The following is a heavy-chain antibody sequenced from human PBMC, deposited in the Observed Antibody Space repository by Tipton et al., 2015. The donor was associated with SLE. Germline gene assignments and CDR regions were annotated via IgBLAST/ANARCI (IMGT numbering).Heavy chain of an antibody. CDR3: ARPRSHYDFWIGYTYWYFDL. V-gene: IGHV1-8*01. CDR1: GYTFTSYD. Sequence: QSGAEVKKPGASVKVSCKASGYTFTSYDINWVRQATGQGLEWMGWMNPNSGNTGYAQKFQGRVTMTRNTSISTAYMELSSLRSEDTAVYYCARPRSHYDFWIGYTYWYFDLWGRGTLVTVSS. D-gene: IGHD3-3*01. J-gene: IGHJ2*01. CDR2: MNPNSGNT.